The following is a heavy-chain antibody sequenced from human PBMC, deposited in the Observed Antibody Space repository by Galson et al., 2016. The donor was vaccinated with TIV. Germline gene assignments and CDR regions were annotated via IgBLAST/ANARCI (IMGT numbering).Heavy chain of an antibody. Sequence: LSLTCTVSGASISYGGFYWTWLRQSPGKGLEWIGYIYYSGSTNYNPSLKSRVTISRDTSKNRSSLKLTSVTAADTAVYYCARDTSMVVTIDHFAYYMDVWGKGTTVTVSS. CDR1: GASISYGGFY. D-gene: IGHD2-21*02. CDR2: IYYSGST. CDR3: ARDTSMVVTIDHFAYYMDV. J-gene: IGHJ6*03. V-gene: IGHV4-61*08.